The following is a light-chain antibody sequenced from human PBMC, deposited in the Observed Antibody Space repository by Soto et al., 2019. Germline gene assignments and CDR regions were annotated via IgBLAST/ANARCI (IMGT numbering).Light chain of an antibody. Sequence: QAVVTQPPSASGTPGQRVTISCSGSSSNIGSNTVNWYQQLPGTAPKLLIYSNNQRPSGVPDRFSGSKSGTSTSLAISGLQSEDEADYYCAAWDDSLNAVLFGGGTKVTVL. CDR1: SSNIGSNT. CDR2: SNN. J-gene: IGLJ2*01. CDR3: AAWDDSLNAVL. V-gene: IGLV1-44*01.